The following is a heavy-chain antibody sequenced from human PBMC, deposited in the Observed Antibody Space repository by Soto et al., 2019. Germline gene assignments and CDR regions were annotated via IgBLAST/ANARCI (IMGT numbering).Heavy chain of an antibody. J-gene: IGHJ6*02. CDR2: IKSKTDGGTT. CDR1: GFTFSNAW. Sequence: LRLSCAASGFTFSNAWMSWVRQAPGKGLEWVGRIKSKTDGGTTDYAAPVKGRFTISRDDSKNTLYLQMNSLKTEDTAVYYCTTDARFALRYFDWVALYTTRRYYYCRHVRDQQTTGTLSS. D-gene: IGHD3-9*01. CDR3: TTDARFALRYFDWVALYTTRRYYYCRHV. V-gene: IGHV3-15*01.